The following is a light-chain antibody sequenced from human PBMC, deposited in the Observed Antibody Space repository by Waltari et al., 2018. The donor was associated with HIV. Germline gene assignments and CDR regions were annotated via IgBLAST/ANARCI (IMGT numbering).Light chain of an antibody. CDR1: GTDVGGINY. Sequence: QSALTQPPSASGSPGQSVTNPCTGTGTDVGGINYVSWYQLHPGKAPKLLIYDVTKRPSGVPDRFSGSKSGNTASLTVSGLQGDDEADYYCSSYAGSAVVFGGGTKLTVL. V-gene: IGLV2-8*01. J-gene: IGLJ2*01. CDR3: SSYAGSAVV. CDR2: DVT.